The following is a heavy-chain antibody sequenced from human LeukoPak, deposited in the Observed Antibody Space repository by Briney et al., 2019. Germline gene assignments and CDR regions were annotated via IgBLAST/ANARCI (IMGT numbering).Heavy chain of an antibody. CDR3: ARVRRVAVTPYYFDY. J-gene: IGHJ4*02. Sequence: SQTLSLTCAISGDSVSSDSAAWNWIRQSPSRGLEWLGRTYYRAEWYNDYAVSVKSRITINPDTSKNQFSLQLNSVTPDDTAVYYCARVRRVAVTPYYFDYWGQGTLVTVSS. V-gene: IGHV6-1*01. CDR1: GDSVSSDSAA. CDR2: TYYRAEWYN. D-gene: IGHD5-24*01.